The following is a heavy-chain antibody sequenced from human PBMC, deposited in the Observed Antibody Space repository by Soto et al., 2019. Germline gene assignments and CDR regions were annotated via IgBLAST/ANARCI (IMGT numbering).Heavy chain of an antibody. J-gene: IGHJ4*02. V-gene: IGHV3-33*01. CDR1: GFTFSSYG. D-gene: IGHD6-13*01. Sequence: TGGSLRLSCAASGFTFSSYGMHWVRQAPGKGLEWVAVIWYDGSNKYYADSVKGRFTISRDNSKNTLYLQMNSLRAEDTAVYYCARDYGIAAAGLTIDYWGQGTLVTVSS. CDR2: IWYDGSNK. CDR3: ARDYGIAAAGLTIDY.